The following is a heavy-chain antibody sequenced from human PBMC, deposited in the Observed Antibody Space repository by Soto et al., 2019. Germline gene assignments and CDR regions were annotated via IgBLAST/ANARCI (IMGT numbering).Heavy chain of an antibody. V-gene: IGHV3-33*05. CDR1: GFEFKNFG. J-gene: IGHJ4*02. CDR3: VRDFVGPGLDY. Sequence: GGSLRLSCATSGFEFKNFGMHWVGQAPGKGLEWVTFISFDGSIKYYPDSLKGRFTVSRDNSNNTLFLHMNNLSVEDTARYFCVRDFVGPGLDYWGQGALVTVSS. D-gene: IGHD1-26*01. CDR2: ISFDGSIK.